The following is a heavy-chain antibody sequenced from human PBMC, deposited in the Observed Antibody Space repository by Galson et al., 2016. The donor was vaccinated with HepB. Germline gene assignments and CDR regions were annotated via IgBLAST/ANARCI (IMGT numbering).Heavy chain of an antibody. Sequence: LSLTFAVSGGSISSSDWWRWVRQPPGKGLEWIGEIFHSGSTNYNPSLKSRVTISVDKSKNQFSLKLSSVTAADTAVYYCAKEGEWDLLNSFDSWGQGTLVTVSS. V-gene: IGHV4-4*02. J-gene: IGHJ4*02. CDR1: GGSISSSDW. CDR2: IFHSGST. CDR3: AKEGEWDLLNSFDS. D-gene: IGHD1-26*01.